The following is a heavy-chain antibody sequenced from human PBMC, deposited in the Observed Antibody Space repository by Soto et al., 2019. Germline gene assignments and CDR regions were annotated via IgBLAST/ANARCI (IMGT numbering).Heavy chain of an antibody. J-gene: IGHJ4*02. Sequence: QVQLVQSGAEVKKPGASVKVSCKASGYTFTSYGISWARQAPGKGLEWMGWISAYNGKIKNAQKLQGRVTMTTDTSTSTAYMELRSLRSDDTAVYYCARDLAVGLVDYWGQGTLVTVYS. CDR3: ARDLAVGLVDY. CDR1: GYTFTSYG. D-gene: IGHD6-19*01. CDR2: ISAYNGKI. V-gene: IGHV1-18*01.